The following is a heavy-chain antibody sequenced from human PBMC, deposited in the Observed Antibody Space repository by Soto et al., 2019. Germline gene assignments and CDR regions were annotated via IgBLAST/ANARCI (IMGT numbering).Heavy chain of an antibody. V-gene: IGHV1-18*01. D-gene: IGHD3-22*01. CDR3: ARECYYDSSGYYFYYYGMDV. Sequence: GASVKVSCKASGYTFTSYGISWVRQAPGQGLEWMGWISAYNGNTNYAQKIRGRVTMTTDTSTSTAYMELRSLRSDDTVVHYCARECYYDSSGYYFYYYGMDVWGQGTTVTVSS. CDR2: ISAYNGNT. J-gene: IGHJ6*02. CDR1: GYTFTSYG.